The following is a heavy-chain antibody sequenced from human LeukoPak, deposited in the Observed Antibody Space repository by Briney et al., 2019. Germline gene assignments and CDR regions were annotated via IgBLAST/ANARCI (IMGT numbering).Heavy chain of an antibody. J-gene: IGHJ3*02. CDR2: MYLSGTT. CDR3: ARGTPSSGWYRVWAFDI. Sequence: SGTLSLTCTVSGDSINSLDLWSWVRQPPGKGLEWIGEMYLSGTTHSNPSVKSRVTISIDKSKNQFFLKLSSVTAADTAVYYCARGTPSSGWYRVWAFDIWGQGTMVTVSS. V-gene: IGHV4-4*02. CDR1: GDSINSLDL. D-gene: IGHD6-19*01.